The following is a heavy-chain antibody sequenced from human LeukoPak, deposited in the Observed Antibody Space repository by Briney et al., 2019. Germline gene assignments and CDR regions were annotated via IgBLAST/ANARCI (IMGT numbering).Heavy chain of an antibody. CDR3: ARRGSSNNWYSNAMDV. J-gene: IGHJ6*02. CDR1: GFTFSSYS. V-gene: IGHV3-21*01. Sequence: GGSLRLSCAASGFTFSSYSMNWVRQAPGKGLEWVSSISSSSSYIYYADSVKGRFTISRDNAKNSLYLQMNSLRAEDTAVYYCARRGSSNNWYSNAMDVWGQGTTVTVSS. D-gene: IGHD1-1*01. CDR2: ISSSSSYI.